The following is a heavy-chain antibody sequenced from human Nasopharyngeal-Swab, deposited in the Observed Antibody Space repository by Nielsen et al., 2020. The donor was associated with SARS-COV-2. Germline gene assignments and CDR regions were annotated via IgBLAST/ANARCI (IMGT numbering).Heavy chain of an antibody. D-gene: IGHD2-15*01. Sequence: KVSCKGSGYSFTSYWISWVRQMPGKGLEWMGRIDPSDSYSNYSPSFQGHVTFSADKSITTAYLQWSSLKASDTAMYYCARLGCSGGSCSPSVDYWGQGTLVTVSS. J-gene: IGHJ4*02. CDR2: IDPSDSYS. CDR1: GYSFTSYW. V-gene: IGHV5-10-1*01. CDR3: ARLGCSGGSCSPSVDY.